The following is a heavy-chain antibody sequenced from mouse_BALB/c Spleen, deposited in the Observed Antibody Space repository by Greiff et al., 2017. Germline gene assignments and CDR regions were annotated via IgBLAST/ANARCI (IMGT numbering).Heavy chain of an antibody. Sequence: EVNLVESGGGLVKPGGSLKLSCAASGFTFSDYYMYWVRQTPEKRLEWVATISDGGSYTYYPDSVKGRFTISRDNAKNNLYLQMSSLKSEDTAMYYCARGGKYGNYDYWGKGTTLTVSS. J-gene: IGHJ2*01. CDR2: ISDGGSYT. V-gene: IGHV5-4*02. CDR1: GFTFSDYY. CDR3: ARGGKYGNYDY. D-gene: IGHD2-10*02.